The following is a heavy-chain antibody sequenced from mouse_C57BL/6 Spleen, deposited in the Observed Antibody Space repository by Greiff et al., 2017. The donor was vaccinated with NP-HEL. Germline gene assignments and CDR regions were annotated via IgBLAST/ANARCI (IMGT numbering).Heavy chain of an antibody. CDR1: GFIIKDYY. CDR3: TGYDGSTGYFDV. CDR2: IDPEDGDT. D-gene: IGHD1-1*01. Sequence: EVQLQQSGAELVRPGASVKLSCTASGFIIKDYYMHWVKQRPEQGLEWIGRIDPEDGDTEYAPKFQGKATMTADTSSNTAYLQLSSLTSEDTAVYYCTGYDGSTGYFDVWGTGTTVTVSS. V-gene: IGHV14-1*01. J-gene: IGHJ1*03.